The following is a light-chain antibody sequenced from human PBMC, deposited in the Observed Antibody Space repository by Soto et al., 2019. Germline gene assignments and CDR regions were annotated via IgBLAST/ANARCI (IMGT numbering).Light chain of an antibody. CDR1: QNVLYSSNNKNY. J-gene: IGKJ3*01. Sequence: DIVMTQSPDSLAVSLGERATINCKSSQNVLYSSNNKNYLAWYQQKPRQPPKLLIYWASTRESGVPVRFSGSGSGTDFTLTISSLQAEDVAVYYCQQYYASPFTFGPGTKVEIK. V-gene: IGKV4-1*01. CDR2: WAS. CDR3: QQYYASPFT.